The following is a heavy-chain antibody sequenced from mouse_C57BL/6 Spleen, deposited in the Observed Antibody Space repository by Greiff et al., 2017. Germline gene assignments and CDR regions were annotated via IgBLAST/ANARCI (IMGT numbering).Heavy chain of an antibody. Sequence: EVKLMESGPGMVKPSQSLSLTCTVTGYSITSGYDWHWIRHFPGNKLEWMGYISYSGSTNYNPSLKSRISITHDTSKNHFFLKLNSVTTEDTATYYCAREGYYGSSYVGYFDVWGTGTTVTVSS. V-gene: IGHV3-1*01. CDR1: GYSITSGYD. J-gene: IGHJ1*03. D-gene: IGHD1-1*01. CDR3: AREGYYGSSYVGYFDV. CDR2: ISYSGST.